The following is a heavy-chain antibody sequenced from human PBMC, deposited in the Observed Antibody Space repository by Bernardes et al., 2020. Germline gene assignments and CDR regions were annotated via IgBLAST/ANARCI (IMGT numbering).Heavy chain of an antibody. D-gene: IGHD3-3*01. Sequence: GGSLRLSCAASGFTFSSYGMHWVRQAPGKGLEWVAVIWYDGSNKYYADSVKGRFTISRDNSKNTLYLQMNSLRAEDTAVYYCARERFLEWLLPGDYYYGMDVWGQGTTVTVSS. CDR3: ARERFLEWLLPGDYYYGMDV. V-gene: IGHV3-33*08. CDR1: GFTFSSYG. CDR2: IWYDGSNK. J-gene: IGHJ6*02.